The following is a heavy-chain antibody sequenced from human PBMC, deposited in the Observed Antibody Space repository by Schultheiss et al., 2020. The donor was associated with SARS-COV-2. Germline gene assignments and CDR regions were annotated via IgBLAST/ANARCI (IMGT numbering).Heavy chain of an antibody. CDR1: GFTFSSYT. Sequence: GESLKISCAASGFTFSSYTMNWVRQAPGKGLEWVSYISSSSSTIYYADSVKGRFTISRDNSKNTLYLQMNSLRAEDTAVYSCARAGTVRAPRNYGMDVWGLGATVTVAS. V-gene: IGHV3-48*01. D-gene: IGHD3-10*01. J-gene: IGHJ6*01. CDR3: ARAGTVRAPRNYGMDV. CDR2: ISSSSSTI.